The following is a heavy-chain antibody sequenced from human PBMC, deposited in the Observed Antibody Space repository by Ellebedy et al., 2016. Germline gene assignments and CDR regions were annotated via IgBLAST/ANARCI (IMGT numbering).Heavy chain of an antibody. CDR2: IVNSGRET. J-gene: IGHJ4*02. CDR1: GFTFRIAG. Sequence: GGSLRLSXAASGFTFRIAGMPWVRQAPGKGLEWVATIVNSGRETYYPESLKGRFTISRDNAMNSVYLQMDSLTVEDTAVYYCTRDGSEWSRDYWGQGTLVTVSS. D-gene: IGHD2-8*01. CDR3: TRDGSEWSRDY. V-gene: IGHV3-21*03.